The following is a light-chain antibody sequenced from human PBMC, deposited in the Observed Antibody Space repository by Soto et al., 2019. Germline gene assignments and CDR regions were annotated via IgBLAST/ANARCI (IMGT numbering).Light chain of an antibody. Sequence: QSALTQPASVSGSPGQSVTISCTGTSSDVGGYNYVSWYQQHPGKAPKFMIYDVSNRPSGVSTRFSGSKSDNTASLTISGLQAEDEADYYCSSYTTGSTPVVFGGGNKVIVL. CDR1: SSDVGGYNY. V-gene: IGLV2-14*01. J-gene: IGLJ2*01. CDR3: SSYTTGSTPVV. CDR2: DVS.